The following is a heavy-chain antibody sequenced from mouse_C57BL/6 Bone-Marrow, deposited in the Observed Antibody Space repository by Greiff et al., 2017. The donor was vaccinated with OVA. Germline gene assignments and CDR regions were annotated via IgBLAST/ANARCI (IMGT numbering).Heavy chain of an antibody. CDR2: IAPSDSYI. V-gene: IGHV1-59*01. Sequence: VQLQQPGAELVRPGTSVKLSCKASGYTFTNYWMHWVKQRPGQGLEWIGVIAPSDSYINYNQKFKGRATLTVDTSSSTAYMHLSSLRSEDSAVYDCANYGSRVYLHYWGQGTGITVTA. CDR3: ANYGSRVYLHY. J-gene: IGHJ2*03. D-gene: IGHD1-1*01. CDR1: GYTFTNYW.